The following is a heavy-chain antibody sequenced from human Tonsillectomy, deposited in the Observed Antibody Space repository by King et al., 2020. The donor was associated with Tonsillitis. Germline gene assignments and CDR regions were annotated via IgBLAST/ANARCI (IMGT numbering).Heavy chain of an antibody. V-gene: IGHV3-53*01. J-gene: IGHJ6*02. CDR3: AKRSIPYYYYAMDV. CDR1: GFTVTSNY. Sequence: VQLVESGGGLIQPGGSLRLSCAASGFTVTSNYMSWVRQAPGKGLEWVSFIYSGGSTFYADSVKVRFTISKDNSKNTLFLQMNSLMAEETAVYYCAKRSIPYYYYAMDVWGQGTTVTVSS. CDR2: IYSGGST.